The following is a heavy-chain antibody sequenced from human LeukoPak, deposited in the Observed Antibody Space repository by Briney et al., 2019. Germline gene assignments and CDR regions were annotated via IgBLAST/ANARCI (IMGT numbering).Heavy chain of an antibody. J-gene: IGHJ4*02. CDR2: IIPIFGTA. V-gene: IGHV1-69*06. CDR1: GGTFSSYA. D-gene: IGHD6-13*01. CDR3: ARDPLAYSSSWYFGY. Sequence: SVTVSCKASGGTFSSYAISWVRQPPGQGLEWMGGIIPIFGTANYAQKFQGRVTITAGKSTSTAYMELSSLKSEDTAVYYCARDPLAYSSSWYFGYWGQGTLVTVSS.